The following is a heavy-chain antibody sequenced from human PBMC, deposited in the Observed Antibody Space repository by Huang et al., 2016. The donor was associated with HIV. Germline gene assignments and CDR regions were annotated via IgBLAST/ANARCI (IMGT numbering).Heavy chain of an antibody. J-gene: IGHJ4*02. V-gene: IGHV3-43*01. Sequence: EVKLVESGGVVVQPGGSLRLSCAASGFTFDDYTMHWVRQAPGKGLEWVSLISWDVGSTYYADSVKGRFTISRDNSKNSLYLQMNSLRTEDTALYYCTKDIYPFGGSGWSFDYWGQGTLVTVSS. CDR1: GFTFDDYT. D-gene: IGHD6-19*01. CDR3: TKDIYPFGGSGWSFDY. CDR2: ISWDVGST.